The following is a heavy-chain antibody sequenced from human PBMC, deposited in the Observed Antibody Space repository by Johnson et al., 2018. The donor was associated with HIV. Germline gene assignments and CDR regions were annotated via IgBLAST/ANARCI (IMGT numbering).Heavy chain of an antibody. CDR2: ISYDGSNK. V-gene: IGHV3-30*03. J-gene: IGHJ3*01. CDR3: ARESLLPAMTAFDF. CDR1: GFTFSTSV. D-gene: IGHD2-2*01. Sequence: QVQLVESGGGVVQPGRSLRLSCVGTGFTFSTSVFHWVRRAPGKGLEWVAVISYDGSNKFFPDSVKGRFTISRDNSNNTVYLQMNSLRAEDTAVYYCARESLLPAMTAFDFWGQGTMVTVSS.